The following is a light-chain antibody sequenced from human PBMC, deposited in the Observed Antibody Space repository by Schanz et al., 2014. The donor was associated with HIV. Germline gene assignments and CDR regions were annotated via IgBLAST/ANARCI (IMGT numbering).Light chain of an antibody. CDR3: QQYNSFPFA. J-gene: IGKJ3*01. V-gene: IGKV1-9*01. CDR1: QGISSY. Sequence: IQLTQSPSSLSAFVGDRVTLTCRASQGISSYLAWYQQKPGKAPKVLIYAASTLQSGVPSRFSGSGSGTVFTLTITNLQPEDFATYYCQQYNSFPFAFGPGTKVDIK. CDR2: AAS.